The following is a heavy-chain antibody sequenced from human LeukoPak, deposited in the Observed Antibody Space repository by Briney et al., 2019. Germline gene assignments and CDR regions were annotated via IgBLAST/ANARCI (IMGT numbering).Heavy chain of an antibody. CDR3: ARVEYCGGDCRKFNWFDP. V-gene: IGHV4-59*01. D-gene: IGHD2-21*01. J-gene: IGHJ5*02. CDR1: GGSFSGYY. CDR2: IYYSGST. Sequence: SETLSLTCAVYGGSFSGYYWSWIRQPPGKGLEWIGYIYYSGSTNYNPSLKSRVTISVDTSKNQFSLKLSSVTAADTAVYYCARVEYCGGDCRKFNWFDPWGQGTLVTVSS.